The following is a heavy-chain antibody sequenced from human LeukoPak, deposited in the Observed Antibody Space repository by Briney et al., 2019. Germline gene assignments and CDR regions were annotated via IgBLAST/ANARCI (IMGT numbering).Heavy chain of an antibody. CDR1: GYTFTGYY. V-gene: IGHV1-2*02. J-gene: IGHJ5*02. Sequence: ASVKVSCKASGYTFTGYYMHWVRQPPGQGLEWMGWINHNRGGNNYAQNFHGGITMTRTTSISTAYMELSRLSADDTAVYYCAIGYAVYETNWFDPWGQGTLVTVPS. CDR2: INHNRGGN. CDR3: AIGYAVYETNWFDP. D-gene: IGHD5/OR15-5a*01.